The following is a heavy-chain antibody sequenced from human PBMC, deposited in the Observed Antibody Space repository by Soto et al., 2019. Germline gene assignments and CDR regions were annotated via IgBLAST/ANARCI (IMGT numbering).Heavy chain of an antibody. J-gene: IGHJ5*02. CDR1: GYTLNEVA. CDR3: TTYHGDYNFDH. Sequence: ASGKVSCKVSGYTLNEVAMHWVRQAPGKGLEWLGGFDPDEAETIYAQHFQGRVTMTEDTSTDTVYMELSSLRSEDTALYFCTTYHGDYNFDHWGQGTLVTVSS. D-gene: IGHD4-17*01. V-gene: IGHV1-24*01. CDR2: FDPDEAET.